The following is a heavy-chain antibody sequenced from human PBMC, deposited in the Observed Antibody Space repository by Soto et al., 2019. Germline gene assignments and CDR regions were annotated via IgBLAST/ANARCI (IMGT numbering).Heavy chain of an antibody. CDR2: IYWDDDK. V-gene: IGHV2-5*02. CDR1: GFSLSTSGVG. CDR3: AHRTVRIAAAAGDY. J-gene: IGHJ4*02. Sequence: QITLKESGPTLVKPTQTLTLPGTFPGFSLSTSGVGVGWIRQPPGKALEWLALIYWDDDKRYSPSLKSRLTITKDTSKNQVVLTMTNMDPVDTATYYCAHRTVRIAAAAGDYWGQGTLVTVSS. D-gene: IGHD6-13*01.